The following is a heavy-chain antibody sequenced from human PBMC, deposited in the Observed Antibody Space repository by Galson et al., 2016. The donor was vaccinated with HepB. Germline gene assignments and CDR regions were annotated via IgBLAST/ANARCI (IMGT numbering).Heavy chain of an antibody. D-gene: IGHD5-18*01. CDR3: TTLDTAMVTAPNSYYVLDV. CDR2: VKSNTDGGTT. J-gene: IGHJ6*02. CDR1: GFTFSNAW. Sequence: SLRLSCAASGFTFSNAWMTWVRQAPGKGLEWVGRVKSNTDGGTTDYAAPVKGRFTISSDDSKNTLYLQMSSLKTEDTAVYYCTTLDTAMVTAPNSYYVLDVWGPGTTVTVSS. V-gene: IGHV3-15*01.